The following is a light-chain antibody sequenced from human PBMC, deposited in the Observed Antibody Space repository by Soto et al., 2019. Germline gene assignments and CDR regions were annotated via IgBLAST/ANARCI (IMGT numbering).Light chain of an antibody. J-gene: IGKJ1*01. CDR2: WAS. CDR3: QQYYRTPPT. V-gene: IGKV4-1*01. Sequence: DIVMTQSPDSLAVSLGERATINCKSSQIVLYSSNNRNYLAWYQLKPGQPPKLLISWASTRESGVPDRFSGSGSGTDFTLTISSLQSEDVAVYYCQQYYRTPPTFGQGTKVETK. CDR1: QIVLYSSNNRNY.